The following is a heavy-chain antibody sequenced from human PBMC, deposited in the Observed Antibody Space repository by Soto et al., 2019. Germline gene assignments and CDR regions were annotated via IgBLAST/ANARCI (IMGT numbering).Heavy chain of an antibody. J-gene: IGHJ4*02. V-gene: IGHV3-74*01. Sequence: EVQLVESGGGLVQPGGSLRLSCAASGFTFNTYWMQWVRQAPGKGLVWVSRIKSDGSYTNYADSVKGRFTISRDNAKNTLFLQMNSLGAEDTAVYDCATGGSGYFTYWGQGTLVTVSS. D-gene: IGHD3-22*01. CDR3: ATGGSGYFTY. CDR1: GFTFNTYW. CDR2: IKSDGSYT.